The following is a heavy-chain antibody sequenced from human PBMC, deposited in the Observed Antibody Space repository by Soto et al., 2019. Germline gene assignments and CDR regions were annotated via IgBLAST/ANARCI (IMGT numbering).Heavy chain of an antibody. CDR2: IIPILGIA. D-gene: IGHD6-19*01. CDR3: AIAVAGTHGMDV. V-gene: IGHV1-69*02. J-gene: IGHJ6*02. Sequence: QVQLVQSGAEVKKPGSLVKVSCKASGGTFSSYTISWVRQAPGQGLEWMGRIIPILGIANYAQKFQGRVTITADKSTSTAYMELSSLRSEDTAVYYCAIAVAGTHGMDVWGQGTTVTVSS. CDR1: GGTFSSYT.